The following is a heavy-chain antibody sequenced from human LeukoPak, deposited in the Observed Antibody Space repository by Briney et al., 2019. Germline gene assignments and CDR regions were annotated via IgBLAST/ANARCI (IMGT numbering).Heavy chain of an antibody. CDR1: GGTFSNYA. V-gene: IGHV1-69*13. J-gene: IGHJ4*02. Sequence: GASVTVSCKASGGTFSNYAISWVRQAPGQGLEWMGGIIPMFDTADYAQKFQGRLTITADESTSTAYMELSSLRTEDTAVYYCARDLLGSHTSYSSGAWDFWGQGTLVTVSS. CDR2: IIPMFDTA. CDR3: ARDLLGSHTSYSSGAWDF. D-gene: IGHD3-9*01.